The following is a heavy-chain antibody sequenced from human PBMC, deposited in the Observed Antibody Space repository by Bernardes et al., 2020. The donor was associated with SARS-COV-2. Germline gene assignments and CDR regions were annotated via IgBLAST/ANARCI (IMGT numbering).Heavy chain of an antibody. CDR3: VRRFCSVSSSCGNFYGMGV. J-gene: IGHJ6*02. Sequence: GGSLILSCAASGFTFNTYGMHWVRRAPGKGLEWVAVIWYDGSTKYYADSVKGRFTISRDNSKNTLYLQMNSLRVEDTAVYYCVRRFCSVSSSCGNFYGMGVWGQGTTVTVSS. D-gene: IGHD2-21*01. CDR1: GFTFNTYG. CDR2: IWYDGSTK. V-gene: IGHV3-33*01.